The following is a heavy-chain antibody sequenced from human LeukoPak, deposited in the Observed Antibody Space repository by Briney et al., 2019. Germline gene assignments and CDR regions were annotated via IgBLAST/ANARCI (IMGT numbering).Heavy chain of an antibody. J-gene: IGHJ4*02. CDR2: IYYSGST. CDR1: GGSISSYY. V-gene: IGHV4-59*08. D-gene: IGHD4-17*01. Sequence: NSSETLSLTCTVSGGSISSYYWSWIRQPPGKGLEWIGYIYYSGSTNYNPSLKSRVTISVDTSKNQFSLKLSSVTAADTAVYYCSGAYGAPYYFDYWGQGTLVTVSS. CDR3: SGAYGAPYYFDY.